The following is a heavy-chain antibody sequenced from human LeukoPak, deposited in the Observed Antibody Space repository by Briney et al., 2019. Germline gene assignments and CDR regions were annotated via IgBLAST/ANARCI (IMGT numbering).Heavy chain of an antibody. CDR2: IYHSGST. Sequence: PSETLSLTCTVSGYSISSGSCWGWIRQPPGEGLDWIGSIYHSGSTNYNPSLKSRVTMSVDTPKNQFSLKLSSVTAADTAVYYCARGRGILRLGELSLLLDYWGQGTLVTVSS. CDR1: GYSISSGSC. J-gene: IGHJ4*02. D-gene: IGHD3-16*02. V-gene: IGHV4-38-2*02. CDR3: ARGRGILRLGELSLLLDY.